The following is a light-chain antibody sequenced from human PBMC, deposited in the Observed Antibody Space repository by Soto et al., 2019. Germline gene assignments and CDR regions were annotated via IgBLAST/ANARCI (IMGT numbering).Light chain of an antibody. Sequence: DIQMTQSPSTLSASVGDRVTFSCRASHTVNYWLAWYQQKPGKAPRLLIYDASNLQSGVPSRFSGSGSGTEFTLTFSSLQPDDLATDYCQQYKDAPLTFGGGTKVDIK. J-gene: IGKJ4*01. V-gene: IGKV1-5*01. CDR1: HTVNYW. CDR3: QQYKDAPLT. CDR2: DAS.